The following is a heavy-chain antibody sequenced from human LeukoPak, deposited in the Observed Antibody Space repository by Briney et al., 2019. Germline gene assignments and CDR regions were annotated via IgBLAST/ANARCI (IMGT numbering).Heavy chain of an antibody. J-gene: IGHJ4*02. Sequence: GGSLRLSCAASGFTFSSYWMHWVRQAPGKGLVWLSRIINDGSSTIYADSVKGRFTFSRDNAENTLFLEMSSLRVEDTAVYYCVRERNNFWSGHHSIFDSWGQGTLVTVSS. CDR1: GFTFSSYW. D-gene: IGHD3-3*01. CDR2: IINDGSST. CDR3: VRERNNFWSGHHSIFDS. V-gene: IGHV3-74*01.